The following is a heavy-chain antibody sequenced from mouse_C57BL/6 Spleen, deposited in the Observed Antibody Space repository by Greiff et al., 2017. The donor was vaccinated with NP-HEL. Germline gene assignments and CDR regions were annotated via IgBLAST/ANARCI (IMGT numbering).Heavy chain of an antibody. CDR1: GFTFSSYA. J-gene: IGHJ2*01. V-gene: IGHV5-9-1*02. CDR3: TRVKGEGYFDY. CDR2: ISSGGDYI. Sequence: EVKLVESGEGLVKPGGSLKLSCAASGFTFSSYAMSWVRQTPEKRLEWVAYISSGGDYIYYADTVKGRFTISRDNARNTLYLQMSSLKSEDTAMYYCTRVKGEGYFDYWGQGTTLTVSS.